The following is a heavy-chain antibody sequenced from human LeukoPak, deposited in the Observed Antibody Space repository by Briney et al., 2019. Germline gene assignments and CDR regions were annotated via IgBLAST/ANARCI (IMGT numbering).Heavy chain of an antibody. D-gene: IGHD1-1*01. CDR2: INPSGGNT. CDR3: ATTKQARRYFDY. CDR1: GFTLSSNP. J-gene: IGHJ4*02. Sequence: GGSLRLSGAGSGFTLSSNPLSWVRQAPGQGLEWVSAINPSGGNTYYADSVRGRFTISRDNSKNTLYLQMNTLRAEDTAVYYCATTKQARRYFDYWGQGTLATVSS. V-gene: IGHV3-23*01.